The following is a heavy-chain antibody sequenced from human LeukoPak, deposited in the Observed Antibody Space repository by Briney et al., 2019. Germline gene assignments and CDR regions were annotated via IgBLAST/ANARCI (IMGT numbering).Heavy chain of an antibody. CDR3: ARSGIAVAGSLGEAFDY. J-gene: IGHJ4*02. CDR1: GFTFSSYS. V-gene: IGHV3-21*01. CDR2: ISSSSSYI. Sequence: PGGSLRLSCAASGFTFSSYSMNWVRQAPGKGLEWVSSISSSSSYIYYADSVKGRFTISRDNAKNSLYLQMNSLRAEDTAVYYCARSGIAVAGSLGEAFDYWGQGTLVTVSS. D-gene: IGHD6-19*01.